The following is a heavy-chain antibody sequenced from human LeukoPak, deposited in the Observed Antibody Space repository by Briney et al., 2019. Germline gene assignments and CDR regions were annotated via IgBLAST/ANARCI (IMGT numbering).Heavy chain of an antibody. CDR3: AAGGRWSLVPYFNS. D-gene: IGHD2-2*01. J-gene: IGHJ4*02. CDR1: GNTLIDLS. Sequence: ASVKVSCKVSGNTLIDLSIHWVRQAPEKGLDWMGGFDPEDAEVIYAEKFQDRVTMTEDPSTDTAYLELSSLRSEDTAVYYCAAGGRWSLVPYFNSWGQGTLVTVS. CDR2: FDPEDAEV. V-gene: IGHV1-24*01.